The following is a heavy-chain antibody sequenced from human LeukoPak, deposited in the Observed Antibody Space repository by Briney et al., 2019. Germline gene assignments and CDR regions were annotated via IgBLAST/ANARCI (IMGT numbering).Heavy chain of an antibody. J-gene: IGHJ4*02. CDR3: VKEYGSSWCH. Sequence: GGSLRLSCSASGFTFSSFPMHWVRQAPGKGLEYVSAITNNGGGTYYAVSVKGRFTISRDNSKNTLYLQMSSLRAEDTAVYYCVKEYGSSWCHWGQGTLVTVSS. CDR1: GFTFSSFP. V-gene: IGHV3-64D*09. D-gene: IGHD6-13*01. CDR2: ITNNGGGT.